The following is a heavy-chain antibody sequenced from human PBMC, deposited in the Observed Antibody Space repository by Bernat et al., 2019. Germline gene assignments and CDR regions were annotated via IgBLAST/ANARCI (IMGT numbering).Heavy chain of an antibody. CDR1: GFTFSSYA. J-gene: IGHJ3*02. D-gene: IGHD2-21*02. V-gene: IGHV3-30-3*01. CDR2: ISYDGSNQ. CDR3: ARDPGPEVTNDAFDI. Sequence: QMQLVESGGGVVQPGRSLRLSCAASGFTFSSYAMHWVRQAPGKGLEWVAVISYDGSNQYYADSVKGRFTISRDNSKNTLYLQMNSLRAEDTAVYYCARDPGPEVTNDAFDIWGQGTMVTVSS.